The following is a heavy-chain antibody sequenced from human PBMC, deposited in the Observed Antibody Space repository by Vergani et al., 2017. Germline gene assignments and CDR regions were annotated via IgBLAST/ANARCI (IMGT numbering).Heavy chain of an antibody. D-gene: IGHD1-26*01. CDR1: GFTFSTYA. J-gene: IGHJ4*02. Sequence: EVQLLESGGSLKQPGASVRLSCAASGFTFSTYAMHWVRQAPGKGLEWVSALTGGGGSTYYADSLKGRFIISRDNSRDTLYLQMNSLRPEDTATYYCVKDAGSYENFFDSWGQGTLVTVSS. CDR2: LTGGGGST. V-gene: IGHV3-23*01. CDR3: VKDAGSYENFFDS.